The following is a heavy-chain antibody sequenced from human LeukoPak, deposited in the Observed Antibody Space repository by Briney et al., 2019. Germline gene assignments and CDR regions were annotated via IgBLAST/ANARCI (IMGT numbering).Heavy chain of an antibody. Sequence: GRSLRLSCTASGFTFSDYAMSRFRQAPGKGLEWVGFIRSKAYGGTTEYAASVKGRFTISRDDSKSIAYLQMNSLKTEDTAVYYCTRDYVSDEVSPGSYWGQGTLVTVSS. CDR3: TRDYVSDEVSPGSY. D-gene: IGHD3-10*02. CDR1: GFTFSDYA. V-gene: IGHV3-49*03. CDR2: IRSKAYGGTT. J-gene: IGHJ4*02.